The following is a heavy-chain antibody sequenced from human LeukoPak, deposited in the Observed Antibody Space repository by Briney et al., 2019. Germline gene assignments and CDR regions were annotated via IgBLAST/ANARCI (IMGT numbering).Heavy chain of an antibody. CDR1: GGSFSGYY. CDR2: INHSGST. CDR3: ARGGYYYDSSGYYYPGTFDY. Sequence: ASETLSLTCAVYGGSFSGYYWSWIRQPPGKGLEWIGEINHSGSTNYSPSLKSRVTISVDTSKNQFSLKLSSVTAADTAVYYCARGGYYYDSSGYYYPGTFDYWGQGTLVTVSS. D-gene: IGHD3-22*01. J-gene: IGHJ4*02. V-gene: IGHV4-34*01.